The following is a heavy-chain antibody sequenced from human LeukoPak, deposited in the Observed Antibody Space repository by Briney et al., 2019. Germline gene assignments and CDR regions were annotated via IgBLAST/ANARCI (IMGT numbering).Heavy chain of an antibody. CDR1: GFTVSSNY. Sequence: GGSLRLSCAASGFTVSSNYMSWVRQAPGTGLEWVSVIYSGGSTYYAGSVKGRFTISRDNSKNTLYLQMNSLRAEDTAVYYCARDSSGSYDYWGQGTLVTVSS. V-gene: IGHV3-53*05. CDR3: ARDSSGSYDY. J-gene: IGHJ4*02. CDR2: IYSGGST. D-gene: IGHD1-26*01.